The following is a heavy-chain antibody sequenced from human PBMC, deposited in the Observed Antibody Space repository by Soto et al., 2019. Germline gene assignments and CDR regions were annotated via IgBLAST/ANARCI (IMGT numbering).Heavy chain of an antibody. CDR1: GYTFTSYS. D-gene: IGHD3-3*02. V-gene: IGHV1-46*03. CDR2: INPSGGST. Sequence: QVQLVQSGPDVKKPGASVKLSCKASGYTFTSYSVHWVRQAPGQGLEWMAMINPSGGSTRYAQKFQGRVTMTRDTCTGTVYMELSSLRAEEDTAVYYCPRDLAGPFDYWGQGTLVTVSS. J-gene: IGHJ4*02. CDR3: PRDLAGPFDY.